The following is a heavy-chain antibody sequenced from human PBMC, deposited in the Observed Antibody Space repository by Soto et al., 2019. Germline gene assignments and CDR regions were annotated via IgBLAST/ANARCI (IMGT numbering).Heavy chain of an antibody. CDR3: ARGQEVGAHFFDS. CDR2: IGTAGNT. J-gene: IGHJ4*02. CDR1: GFTFSGFD. D-gene: IGHD2-15*01. V-gene: IGHV3-13*01. Sequence: GGSLRLSCEASGFTFSGFDMHWVRQPTGKGLEWVSTIGTAGNTYYAVSVKGRFTISRDNAKNSLSLQMNSLRAGDTAVYFCARGQEVGAHFFDSWGQGTQVTVSS.